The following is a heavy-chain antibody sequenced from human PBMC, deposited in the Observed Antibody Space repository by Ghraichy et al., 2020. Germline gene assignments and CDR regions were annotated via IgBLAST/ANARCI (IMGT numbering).Heavy chain of an antibody. CDR3: ARGGRFLEWSSSPFDY. J-gene: IGHJ4*02. V-gene: IGHV3-48*02. CDR2: ISSGSKSI. CDR1: GFPFSSYS. Sequence: GESLNISCAGSGFPFSSYSLAWVRQAPGKGLEWVAYISSGSKSIYYADSVKGRFTISRDNTNNALYVQMNSLRDEDTAVYYCARGGRFLEWSSSPFDYWGQGTLVTVFS. D-gene: IGHD3-3*01.